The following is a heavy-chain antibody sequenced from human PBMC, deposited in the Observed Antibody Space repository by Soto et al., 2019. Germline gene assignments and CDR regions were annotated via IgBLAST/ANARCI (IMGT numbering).Heavy chain of an antibody. CDR2: ISGSGGST. V-gene: IGHV3-23*01. CDR3: AKDTGGHTSYYDILTGYYKGFNDY. CDR1: GFTFSSYA. J-gene: IGHJ4*02. D-gene: IGHD3-9*01. Sequence: PGGSLRLSCAASGFTFSSYAMSWVRQAPGKGLEWVSAISGSGGSTYYADSVKGRFTISRDNSKNTLYLQMNSLRAEDTAVYYCAKDTGGHTSYYDILTGYYKGFNDYWGQGTLVTVSS.